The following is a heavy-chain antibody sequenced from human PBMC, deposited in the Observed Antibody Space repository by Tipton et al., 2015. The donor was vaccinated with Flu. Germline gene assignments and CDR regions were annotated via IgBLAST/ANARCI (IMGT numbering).Heavy chain of an antibody. CDR1: GYTFTSYG. CDR2: ISASNGNT. V-gene: IGHV1-18*01. CDR3: ARDNCSSTGCYGLPWFYCYFYGMDV. D-gene: IGHD2-2*01. Sequence: QLVQSGAEVKKPGASVKVSCKASGYTFTSYGISWVRQAPGQGLEWMGRISASNGNTNYAQKLQGRVTMTTDTATSTAYMELRSLRSAGTAVYYCARDNCSSTGCYGLPWFYCYFYGMDVWGQGTAVPVAS. J-gene: IGHJ6*02.